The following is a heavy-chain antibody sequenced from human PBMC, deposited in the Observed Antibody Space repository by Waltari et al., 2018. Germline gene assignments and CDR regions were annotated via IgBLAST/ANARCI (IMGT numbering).Heavy chain of an antibody. CDR1: AFHFSTFW. CDR3: VRVGEENSNSQYRWFDA. J-gene: IGHJ5*02. V-gene: IGHV3-7*01. CDR2: IKKDGSEI. D-gene: IGHD3-16*02. Sequence: VQLVESGGGLFQPGGSLRLSCVVSAFHFSTFWMTWARQAPGKGLEWVANIKKDGSEIHYVDSVKGRFTISRDNAKKSVYLQMNSLRVEDTAVYFCVRVGEENSNSQYRWFDAWGQGSLVTVSS.